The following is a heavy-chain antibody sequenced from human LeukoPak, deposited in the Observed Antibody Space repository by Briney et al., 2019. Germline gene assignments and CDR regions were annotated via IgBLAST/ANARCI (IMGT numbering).Heavy chain of an antibody. D-gene: IGHD3-22*01. CDR2: ISGSGGST. CDR3: AKGAYDSSGYYYVNYYGMDV. V-gene: IGHV3-23*01. J-gene: IGHJ6*02. CDR1: GFTFSSYA. Sequence: GGSLRLSCAASGFTFSSYAMSWVRQAPGKGLEWVSAISGSGGSTYYADPVKGRFTISRDNSKNTLYLQMNSLRAEDTAVYYCAKGAYDSSGYYYVNYYGMDVWGQGTTVTVSS.